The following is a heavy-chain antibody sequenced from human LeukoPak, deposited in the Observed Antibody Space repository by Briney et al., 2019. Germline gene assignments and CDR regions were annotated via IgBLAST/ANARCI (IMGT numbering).Heavy chain of an antibody. J-gene: IGHJ3*02. V-gene: IGHV4-59*01. CDR1: GGSISSYY. D-gene: IGHD2-15*01. CDR3: AREVQYQYCSGGSCYDDAFDI. Sequence: SQTLSLTCTVSGGSISSYYWSWIRQPPGKGLEWIGYIYYSGSTNYNPSLKSRVAISVDTSKNQFSLKLSSVTAADTAVYYCAREVQYQYCSGGSCYDDAFDIWGQGTMVTVSS. CDR2: IYYSGST.